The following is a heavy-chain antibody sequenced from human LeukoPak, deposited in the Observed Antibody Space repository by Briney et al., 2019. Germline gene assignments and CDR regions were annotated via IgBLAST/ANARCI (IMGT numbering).Heavy chain of an antibody. J-gene: IGHJ3*02. D-gene: IGHD3-22*01. CDR3: ARDRTYYYDSSCYADAFDI. CDR2: IYTSGST. Sequence: KPSQTLSLTCTVSGGSISSGSYYWSWIRQPAGKGLERIGRIYTSGSTNYNPSLKNRVTIPVHTSKHQFSLKLSSVTAADTAVYYCARDRTYYYDSSCYADAFDIWGQGTMVTVSS. V-gene: IGHV4-61*02. CDR1: GGSISSGSYY.